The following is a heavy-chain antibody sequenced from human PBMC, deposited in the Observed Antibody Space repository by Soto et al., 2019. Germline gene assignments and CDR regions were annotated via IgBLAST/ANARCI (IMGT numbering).Heavy chain of an antibody. CDR1: GFTFSSYG. Sequence: AGGSLSLSCAASGFTFSSYGLHWVRQAPGKGLEWVAVIWYDGSNKYYADSVKGRFTISRDNSKNTLYLQMNSLRAEDTAVYYCARVTGATTSYYYYGMDVWGQGTTVTVSS. D-gene: IGHD1-26*01. CDR3: ARVTGATTSYYYYGMDV. J-gene: IGHJ6*02. CDR2: IWYDGSNK. V-gene: IGHV3-33*01.